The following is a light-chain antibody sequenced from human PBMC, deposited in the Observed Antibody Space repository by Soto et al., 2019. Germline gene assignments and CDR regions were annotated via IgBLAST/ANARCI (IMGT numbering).Light chain of an antibody. CDR2: EVI. CDR1: EVGAHRF. Sequence: QSALTQPASVSGSPGQSLTISCTGTEVGAHRFVSWYQQVPGTAPKLLIYEVIKRPSGISPRFSGSKAGNTASLTISGLQADDESDYFCSTYTSASTSFGGGTKVTVL. CDR3: STYTSASTS. J-gene: IGLJ2*01. V-gene: IGLV2-14*01.